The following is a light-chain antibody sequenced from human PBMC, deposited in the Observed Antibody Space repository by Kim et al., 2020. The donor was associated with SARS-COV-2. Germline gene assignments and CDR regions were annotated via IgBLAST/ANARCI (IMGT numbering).Light chain of an antibody. J-gene: IGLJ2*01. Sequence: SSELTQDPAVSVALGQTVRITCQGDTLRNSYTIWYQQKPGQAPVRVIYGRNNRPSGIPDRFSGSSSGNTASLTITGAQAEDEADYYCDSWDSSDDHPVFGGGTQLTVL. CDR3: DSWDSSDDHPV. CDR2: GRN. V-gene: IGLV3-19*02. CDR1: TLRNSY.